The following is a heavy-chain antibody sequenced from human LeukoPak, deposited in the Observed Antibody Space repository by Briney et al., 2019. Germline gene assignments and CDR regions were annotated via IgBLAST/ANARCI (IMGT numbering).Heavy chain of an antibody. V-gene: IGHV3-23*01. D-gene: IGHD4-23*01. Sequence: PGGSLRLSCAASGFTFSIYAMAWVRQAPGKGLEWVSTLSESGGLAYYADSVKGRFTISRDNSKNTLYLQVNSLRAEDTAVYYCAKEGRPNSRGGYFDYWGQGTLVTVSP. CDR1: GFTFSIYA. CDR2: LSESGGLA. CDR3: AKEGRPNSRGGYFDY. J-gene: IGHJ4*02.